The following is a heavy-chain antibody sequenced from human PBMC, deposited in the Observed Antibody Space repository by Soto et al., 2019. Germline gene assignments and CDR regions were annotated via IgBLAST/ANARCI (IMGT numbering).Heavy chain of an antibody. V-gene: IGHV1-2*02. Sequence: ASVKGSCKASGYTFTGHYMHWVRQAPGQGLEWMGWINPNSGGTNYAQEFQGRVTMTRDTSISTAYMELSRLRSDDTAVYYCARGWYSSSLNYWGQGTLVTVS. CDR1: GYTFTGHY. D-gene: IGHD6-6*01. CDR2: INPNSGGT. CDR3: ARGWYSSSLNY. J-gene: IGHJ4*02.